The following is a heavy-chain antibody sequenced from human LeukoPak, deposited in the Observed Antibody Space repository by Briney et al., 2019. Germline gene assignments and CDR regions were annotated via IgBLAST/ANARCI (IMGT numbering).Heavy chain of an antibody. CDR1: GGSISSDPYY. V-gene: IGHV4-39*01. Sequence: SETLSLTCTVSGGSISSDPYYWGWIRQSPGKGLEWVGSIYHTGNTYYNPSLKGRVTLSVNTSKNQSSLRLTSLTSAELSFSYCASLIVVAGRPYFAYWGQASLVTVSS. CDR3: ASLIVVAGRPYFAY. D-gene: IGHD6-19*01. CDR2: IYHTGNT. J-gene: IGHJ4*02.